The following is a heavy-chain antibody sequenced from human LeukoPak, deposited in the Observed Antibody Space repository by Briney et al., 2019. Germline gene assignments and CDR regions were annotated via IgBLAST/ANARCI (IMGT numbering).Heavy chain of an antibody. CDR2: INHSGST. V-gene: IGHV4-34*01. D-gene: IGHD2-21*02. CDR1: GGSFSGYY. CDR3: ARGPREIVVVTSYGMDV. J-gene: IGHJ6*02. Sequence: SETLSLTCAVDGGSFSGYYWSWIRQPPGKGLEWSGEINHSGSTNYKPSLKTRVTISVDTSKNQFSLKLSSVTAADTAVYYCARGPREIVVVTSYGMDVWGQGTTVTVSS.